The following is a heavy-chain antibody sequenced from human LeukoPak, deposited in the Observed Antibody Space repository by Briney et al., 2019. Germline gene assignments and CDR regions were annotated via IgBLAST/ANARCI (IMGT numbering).Heavy chain of an antibody. V-gene: IGHV1-46*01. J-gene: IGHJ4*02. CDR3: ARRSPDIVATIPGIEYYFDY. Sequence: ASVTVSCTASGYTFTSYYMHWVRQAPGQGLEWMGIINPSGGSTSYAQKFQGRVTMTRDTSTSTVYMELSSLRSEDTAVYYCARRSPDIVATIPGIEYYFDYWGQGTLVTVSS. CDR2: INPSGGST. D-gene: IGHD5-12*01. CDR1: GYTFTSYY.